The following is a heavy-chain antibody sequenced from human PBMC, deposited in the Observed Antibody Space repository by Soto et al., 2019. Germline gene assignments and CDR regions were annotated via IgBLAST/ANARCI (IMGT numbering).Heavy chain of an antibody. CDR3: ARSLINMVRGVHRGWFDP. V-gene: IGHV4-59*01. D-gene: IGHD3-10*01. J-gene: IGHJ5*02. Sequence: SETLSLTCTVSGGSISSYYWSWIRQPPGKGLEWIGYIYYSGSTNYNPSLKSRVTISVDTSKNQFSLKLSSVTAADTAVYYCARSLINMVRGVHRGWFDPWGQGTLVTVSS. CDR2: IYYSGST. CDR1: GGSISSYY.